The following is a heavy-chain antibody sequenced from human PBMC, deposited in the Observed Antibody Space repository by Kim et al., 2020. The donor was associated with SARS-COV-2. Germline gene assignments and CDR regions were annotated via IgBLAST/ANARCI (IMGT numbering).Heavy chain of an antibody. CDR1: GFTFSSYG. J-gene: IGHJ4*02. V-gene: IGHV3-30*18. Sequence: GGSLRLSCAASGFTFSSYGMHWVRQAPGKGLEWVAVVSYDGSNKYYADSVKGRFTISRDNSKNTLYLQMNSLRAEDTAVYYCAKDGRVGAADYWGQGTLVTVSS. D-gene: IGHD1-26*01. CDR2: VSYDGSNK. CDR3: AKDGRVGAADY.